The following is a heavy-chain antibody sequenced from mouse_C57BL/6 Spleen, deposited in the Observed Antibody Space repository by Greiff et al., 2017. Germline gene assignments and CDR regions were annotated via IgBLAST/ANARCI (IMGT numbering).Heavy chain of an antibody. V-gene: IGHV5-16*01. CDR1: GFTFSDYY. CDR2: INYDGSST. J-gene: IGHJ1*03. Sequence: DVKLVESEGGLVQPGSSMKLSCTASGFTFSDYYMAWVRQVPEKGLEWVANINYDGSSTYYLDSLKSRFIISRDNAKNILYLQMSSLKSEDTATYYCAREDGSRGYFDVWGTGTTVTVSS. D-gene: IGHD1-1*01. CDR3: AREDGSRGYFDV.